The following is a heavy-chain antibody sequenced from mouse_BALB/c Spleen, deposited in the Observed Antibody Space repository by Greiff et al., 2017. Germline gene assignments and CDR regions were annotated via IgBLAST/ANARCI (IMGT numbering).Heavy chain of an antibody. J-gene: IGHJ3*01. CDR2: IYPGNSDT. CDR1: GYSFTSYW. V-gene: IGHV1-5*01. CDR3: TGSLYYDYDGFAY. Sequence: VQLKQSGTVLARPGASVKMSCKASGYSFTSYWMHWVKQRPGQGLEWIGAIYPGNSDTSYNQKFKGKAKLTAVTSASTAYMELSSLTNEDSAVYYCTGSLYYDYDGFAYWGQGTLVTVSA. D-gene: IGHD2-4*01.